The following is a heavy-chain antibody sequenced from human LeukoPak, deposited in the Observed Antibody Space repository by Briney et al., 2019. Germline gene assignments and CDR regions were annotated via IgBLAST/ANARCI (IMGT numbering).Heavy chain of an antibody. CDR3: ARLFDGLRFDY. V-gene: IGHV3-21*01. CDR2: IGRDSSYV. CDR1: GFSFSTHN. Sequence: GGSLRLSCVASGFSFSTHNMNWVRQAPGQGLEWVSSIGRDSSYVYYADSLKGRFTISRDDAKNSLYLQMNNLRAEDTAVYYCARLFDGLRFDYWGQGTLVTVSS. D-gene: IGHD4-17*01. J-gene: IGHJ4*02.